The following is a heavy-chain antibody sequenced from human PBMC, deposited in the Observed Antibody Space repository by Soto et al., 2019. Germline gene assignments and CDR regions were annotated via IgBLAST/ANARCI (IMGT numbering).Heavy chain of an antibody. Sequence: AASVKVSCKASGYTFTSYYMHWVRQAPGQGLEWMGIINPSGGSTGYAQKFQGRVTMTRDASTSTVYMELSSLRSEDTAVYYCARDRAAIFGGDLRNWFDPWGQGALVTVSS. CDR1: GYTFTSYY. CDR3: ARDRAAIFGGDLRNWFDP. J-gene: IGHJ5*02. CDR2: INPSGGST. D-gene: IGHD3-3*01. V-gene: IGHV1-46*01.